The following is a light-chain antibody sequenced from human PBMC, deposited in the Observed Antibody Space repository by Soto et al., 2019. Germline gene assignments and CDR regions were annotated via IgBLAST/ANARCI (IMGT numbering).Light chain of an antibody. CDR2: DDT. CDR3: CSYAGSWSYV. Sequence: HSALTQPASVSGSPGQSITISCTGTSSDVGSYDLVSWYQQYPGKAPKLMVYDDTKRPSGVSNRFSGSKSGNTASLTISGLQAEDEADYYCCSYAGSWSYVFGTGTKLTVL. CDR1: SSDVGSYDL. V-gene: IGLV2-23*01. J-gene: IGLJ1*01.